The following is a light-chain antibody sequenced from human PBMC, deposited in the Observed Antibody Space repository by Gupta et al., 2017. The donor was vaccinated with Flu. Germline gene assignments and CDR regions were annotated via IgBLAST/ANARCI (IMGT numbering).Light chain of an antibody. CDR1: SSDVGGSKY. Sequence: VTISCTGTSSDVGGSKYVSWYQQQPGKAPKLIIYDVTKRPSGVPDRFSGSNSGNTASLTISGLQAEDESDYYCCSFVGPDTYWVFGGGTTLTVL. J-gene: IGLJ3*02. V-gene: IGLV2-11*03. CDR2: DVT. CDR3: CSFVGPDTYWV.